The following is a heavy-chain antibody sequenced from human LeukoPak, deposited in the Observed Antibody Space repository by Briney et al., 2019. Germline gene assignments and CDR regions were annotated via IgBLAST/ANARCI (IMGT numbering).Heavy chain of an antibody. D-gene: IGHD3-10*01. Sequence: PGGSLRLSCAVSGFTFSSSWMSWVRQAPGKGLEWVAHIKQDGSDKYYVDSVKGRFTISRDNAKNSLYLQLNSLRVEDTAMYYCARHSSGSYYTYWGQGTLVTVSS. J-gene: IGHJ4*02. CDR3: ARHSSGSYYTY. CDR1: GFTFSSSW. V-gene: IGHV3-7*01. CDR2: IKQDGSDK.